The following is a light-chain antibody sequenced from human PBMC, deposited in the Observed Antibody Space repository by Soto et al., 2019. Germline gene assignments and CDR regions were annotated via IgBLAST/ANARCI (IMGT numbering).Light chain of an antibody. J-gene: IGKJ2*01. CDR2: LGS. CDR3: MQALQAPYT. Sequence: DMVMTQSPLSLPVTPGEPASISCRSSQSLLLSNGYNYLDWYLQKPGQSPQLLIFLGSNRASGVPDRFSGSGSGTDFTLKISRVEAEDVGVYYCMQALQAPYTFGLGTKLEIK. V-gene: IGKV2-28*01. CDR1: QSLLLSNGYNY.